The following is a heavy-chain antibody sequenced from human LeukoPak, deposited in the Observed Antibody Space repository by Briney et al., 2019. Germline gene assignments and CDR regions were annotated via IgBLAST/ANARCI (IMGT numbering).Heavy chain of an antibody. CDR2: IRYDGNTK. D-gene: IGHD3-10*01. Sequence: RGGSLRLSCAASGFTFSSYGMHWVRQAPGMGLEWVAFIRYDGNTKYYADSVKGRFTISRDNSENTLYVQMSSLRAEDTAVYYCAKDRGSSGSYYTFDYWGQGTLVTVSS. CDR1: GFTFSSYG. CDR3: AKDRGSSGSYYTFDY. V-gene: IGHV3-30*02. J-gene: IGHJ4*02.